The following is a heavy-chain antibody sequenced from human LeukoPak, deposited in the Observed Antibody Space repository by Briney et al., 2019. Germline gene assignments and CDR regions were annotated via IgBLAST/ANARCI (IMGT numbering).Heavy chain of an antibody. V-gene: IGHV3-33*01. CDR2: IWYDGSNK. CDR1: GFTFSSYG. J-gene: IGHJ3*02. Sequence: GGSLRLSCAASGFTFSSYGMHWVRQAPGKGLEWVAVIWYDGSNKYYADSVKGRFTISRDNSKNTLYLQMNSLRAEDTAVYYCARVLGDRRDGYTRSAFDIWGQGTMVTVSS. D-gene: IGHD5-24*01. CDR3: ARVLGDRRDGYTRSAFDI.